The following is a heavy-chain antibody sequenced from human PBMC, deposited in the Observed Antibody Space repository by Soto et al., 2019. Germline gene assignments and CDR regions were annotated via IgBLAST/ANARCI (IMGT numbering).Heavy chain of an antibody. CDR2: IYSGGNT. V-gene: IGHV3-66*01. Sequence: EVQLVESGGGLVQPGGSLRLSCAVSGFSVSNNFLSWVRQAPGKGLEWVSLIYSGGNTYYADSVKGRFTISRDNSKNTVYLQMNSLRAEATAVYYGARDPGKNFIWGQGTMVTVSS. J-gene: IGHJ3*02. CDR3: ARDPGKNFI. CDR1: GFSVSNNF.